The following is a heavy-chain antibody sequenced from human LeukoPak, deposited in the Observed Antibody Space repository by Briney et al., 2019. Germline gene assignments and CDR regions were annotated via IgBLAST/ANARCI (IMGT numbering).Heavy chain of an antibody. CDR1: GFTFSSYW. CDR3: ARDSSGWYEDAFDI. Sequence: SGGSLRLSCAASGFTFSSYWMSWVRQAPGKGLEWVANIKQDGSEKYHVDSVKGRFTISRDNAKNSLYLQMNSLRAEDTAVYYCARDSSGWYEDAFDIWGQGTMVTVSS. D-gene: IGHD6-19*01. V-gene: IGHV3-7*01. J-gene: IGHJ3*02. CDR2: IKQDGSEK.